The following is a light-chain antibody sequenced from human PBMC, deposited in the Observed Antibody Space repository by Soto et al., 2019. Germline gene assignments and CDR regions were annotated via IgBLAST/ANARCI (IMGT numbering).Light chain of an antibody. V-gene: IGLV2-11*01. CDR3: CSYAGSYTYV. CDR1: TSDVGGHNY. CDR2: SVS. Sequence: QSALTQPRSVSGSPGQSVTISCTGTTSDVGGHNYVSWYQQYPDKAPKLMISSVSKRSSGVPDRFSGSKSGNTASLTISGLQAEDEADYYCCSYAGSYTYVFGTGTKLTVL. J-gene: IGLJ1*01.